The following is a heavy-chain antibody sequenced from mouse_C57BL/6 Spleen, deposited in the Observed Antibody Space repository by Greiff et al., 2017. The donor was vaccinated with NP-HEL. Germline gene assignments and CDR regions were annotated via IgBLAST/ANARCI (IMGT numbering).Heavy chain of an antibody. V-gene: IGHV1-69*01. Sequence: QVQLQQPGAELVMPGASVKLSCKASGYTFTSYWMHWVKQRPGQGLEWIGEIDPSDSYTNYNQKFKGKSTLTVDKSSSTAYMQLSSLTSEDSAVYYCARKYYGSSSYFDYWGKGTTLTVSS. CDR2: IDPSDSYT. J-gene: IGHJ2*01. CDR1: GYTFTSYW. D-gene: IGHD1-1*01. CDR3: ARKYYGSSSYFDY.